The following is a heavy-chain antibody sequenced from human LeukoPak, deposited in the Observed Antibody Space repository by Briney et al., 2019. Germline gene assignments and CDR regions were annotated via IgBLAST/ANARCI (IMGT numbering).Heavy chain of an antibody. D-gene: IGHD2-2*01. V-gene: IGHV4-59*01. J-gene: IGHJ4*02. Sequence: SETLSLTCTVSGGSISSYYWSWIRQPPGKGLEWIGYIYYSGSTNYNPSLKSRVTISVDTSKNQFSLKLSSVTAADTAVYYCARVGGQYQLLPDYWGQGTLVTVSS. CDR3: ARVGGQYQLLPDY. CDR1: GGSISSYY. CDR2: IYYSGST.